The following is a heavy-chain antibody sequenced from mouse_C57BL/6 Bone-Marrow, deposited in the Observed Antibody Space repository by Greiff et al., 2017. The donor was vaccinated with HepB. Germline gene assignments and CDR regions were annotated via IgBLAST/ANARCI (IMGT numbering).Heavy chain of an antibody. V-gene: IGHV1-55*01. Sequence: QVQLQQSGAELVKPGASVKMSCKASGYTFTSYWITWVKQRPGQGLEWIGDIYPGSGSTNYNEKFKSKATLTVDTSSSTAYMQISSLTSEDSAVYYGAREPGEEWYLDVWGRGTRVTVTS. CDR2: IYPGSGST. J-gene: IGHJ1*03. CDR3: AREPGEEWYLDV. CDR1: GYTFTSYW.